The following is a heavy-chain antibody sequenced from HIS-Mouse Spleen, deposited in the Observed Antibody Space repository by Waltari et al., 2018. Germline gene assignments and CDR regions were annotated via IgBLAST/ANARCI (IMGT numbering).Heavy chain of an antibody. CDR2: MNPNSGNT. Sequence: QVQLVQSGAEVKKPGASVKVSCQASGYTFTSYDINRGRQATGQGLEWMGWMNPNSGNTGYAQKFQGRVTMTRNTSISTAYMELSSLRSEDTAVYYCARGHDYSNYFDYWGQGTLVTVSS. J-gene: IGHJ4*02. CDR3: ARGHDYSNYFDY. CDR1: GYTFTSYD. D-gene: IGHD4-4*01. V-gene: IGHV1-8*01.